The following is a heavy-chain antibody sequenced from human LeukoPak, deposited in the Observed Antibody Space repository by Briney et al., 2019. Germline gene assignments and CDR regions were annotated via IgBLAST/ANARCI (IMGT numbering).Heavy chain of an antibody. J-gene: IGHJ4*02. V-gene: IGHV3-7*01. Sequence: GGSLRLSCAASGFTFSSYWMTWVRQAPGKGLEWVANIKEDGSETYYVDSVKGRFTISRDNAKNSLYLQLNSLRAEDTAVYYCARGLATAAAYWGQGTLVTVFS. CDR1: GFTFSSYW. CDR2: IKEDGSET. CDR3: ARGLATAAAY. D-gene: IGHD6-13*01.